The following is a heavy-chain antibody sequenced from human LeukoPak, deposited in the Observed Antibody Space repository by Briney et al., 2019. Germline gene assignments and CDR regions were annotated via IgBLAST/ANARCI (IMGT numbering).Heavy chain of an antibody. D-gene: IGHD3-9*01. V-gene: IGHV4-34*01. CDR3: ARGRNVLRYNYAFDI. CDR2: INHSGST. J-gene: IGHJ3*02. Sequence: GSLRLSCVASGFSFSSNAMSWIRQPPGKGLEWIGEINHSGSTNYNPSLKSRVTISVDTSKNQFSLKLSSVTAADTAVYYCARGRNVLRYNYAFDIWGQGTMVTVSS. CDR1: GFSFSSNA.